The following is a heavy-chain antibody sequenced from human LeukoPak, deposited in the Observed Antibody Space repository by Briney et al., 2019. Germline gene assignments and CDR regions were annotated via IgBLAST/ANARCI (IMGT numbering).Heavy chain of an antibody. D-gene: IGHD1-26*01. CDR1: GFTFSSYG. CDR2: ISYDGNNK. J-gene: IGHJ3*02. CDR3: AKPSGGYYLLDAFDI. V-gene: IGHV3-30*18. Sequence: GRSLSLSCAASGFTFSSYGMLWVRQAPGKGLDWVALISYDGNNKFYADSVKGRFTISRDNSKNTLYLQMNSLRAEDTAVYYCAKPSGGYYLLDAFDIWGQGTMVTVSS.